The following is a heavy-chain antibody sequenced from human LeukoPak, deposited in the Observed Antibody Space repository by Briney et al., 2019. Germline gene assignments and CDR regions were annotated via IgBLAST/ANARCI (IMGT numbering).Heavy chain of an antibody. CDR3: ARDPAYYYDSSGYPDY. V-gene: IGHV3-15*01. CDR2: LKSYKDGGTT. D-gene: IGHD3-22*01. Sequence: GGSLRLSCAASGFNFRQAWMSWVRQAPGKGLEWVGRLKSYKDGGTTDYAAPVKGRFTISRDDSKNTLYLQMNSLRAEDTAVYYCARDPAYYYDSSGYPDYWGQGTLVTVSS. J-gene: IGHJ4*02. CDR1: GFNFRQAW.